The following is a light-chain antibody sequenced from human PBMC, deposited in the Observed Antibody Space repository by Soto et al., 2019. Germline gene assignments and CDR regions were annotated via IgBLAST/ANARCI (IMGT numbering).Light chain of an antibody. CDR3: CSYAGRSTVI. Sequence: QSVLTQPASVSGSPVQSITISCTGTSGDIGTYNLVSWYQQHPGRAPKLIIFEGNKRPSGVSNRFSASKSCNTASLAVSGLQAEDEADYHCCSYAGRSTVICGGGTKLTVL. CDR2: EGN. J-gene: IGLJ2*01. V-gene: IGLV2-23*01. CDR1: SGDIGTYNL.